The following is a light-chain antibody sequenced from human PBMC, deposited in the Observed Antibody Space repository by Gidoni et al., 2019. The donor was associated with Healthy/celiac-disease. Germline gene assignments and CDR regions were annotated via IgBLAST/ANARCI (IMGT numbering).Light chain of an antibody. V-gene: IGKV1-39*01. CDR1: QSISNY. Sequence: DIQMTQSPSALSASGGDSVTITCRASQSISNYLNWYQQKPGKAPKLLISGASSLQSGVPSRFSGSGSGTEFTLTISSLQPEDFATYYCQQSYSTLLTFGGXTKVEI. CDR3: QQSYSTLLT. CDR2: GAS. J-gene: IGKJ4*01.